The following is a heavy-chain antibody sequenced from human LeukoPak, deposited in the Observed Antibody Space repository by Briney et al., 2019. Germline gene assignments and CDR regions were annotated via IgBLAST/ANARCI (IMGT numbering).Heavy chain of an antibody. D-gene: IGHD2-8*01. CDR3: GTHAVCRFDQ. CDR2: IYYSGST. J-gene: IGHJ5*02. CDR1: GVSIRFLRYY. Sequence: KSSETLPHSCAVSGVSIRFLRYYLRWIRQPPGKGLEWIGSIYYSGSTYYNPSLKSRVTISVDTSKNQFSLKLSSVTAADTACYYCGTHAVCRFDQWGQGTLVTVSS. V-gene: IGHV4-39*01.